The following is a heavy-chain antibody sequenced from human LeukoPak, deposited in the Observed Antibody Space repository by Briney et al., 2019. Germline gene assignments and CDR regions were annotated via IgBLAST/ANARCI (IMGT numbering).Heavy chain of an antibody. CDR3: ARTVPGHPDDCFDY. J-gene: IGHJ4*02. V-gene: IGHV3-7*01. Sequence: QPGGSLRLSCAASGFTFSRHWMSWVRHAPRKGLERVAHMNQDGSAIYSIDSMNGRLTISRDNDKYSLYLHMSGLTVADTAVYYCARTVPGHPDDCFDYWGQGALVSVSS. CDR1: GFTFSRHW. D-gene: IGHD6-19*01. CDR2: MNQDGSAI.